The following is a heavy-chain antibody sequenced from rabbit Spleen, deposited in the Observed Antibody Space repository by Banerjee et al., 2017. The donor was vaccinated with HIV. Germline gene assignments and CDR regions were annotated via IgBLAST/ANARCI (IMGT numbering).Heavy chain of an antibody. Sequence: QEQLMESGGGLVQPRGSLKLSCKASGFDFSSYGVSWVRQAPGKGLEWIGYIDLLFDTTYYANWVNGRFTISSHNAQNTLYLQLNSLTAADTATYFCVRGASSSGYYSLWGQGTLVTVS. J-gene: IGHJ4*01. CDR2: IDLLFDTT. V-gene: IGHV1S47*01. CDR3: VRGASSSGYYSL. CDR1: GFDFSSYG. D-gene: IGHD1-1*01.